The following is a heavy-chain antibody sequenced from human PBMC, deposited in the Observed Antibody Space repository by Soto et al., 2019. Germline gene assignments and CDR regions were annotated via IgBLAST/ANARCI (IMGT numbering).Heavy chain of an antibody. CDR1: GFTFSSYA. V-gene: IGHV3-23*01. CDR3: AKDTAPSSSSSNYYYYGMDV. CDR2: ISGSGGST. D-gene: IGHD6-6*01. J-gene: IGHJ6*02. Sequence: AWGSLRLSCAASGFTFSSYAMSWVRQAPGKGLEWVSAISGSGGSTYYADSVKGRFTISRDNSKNTLYLQMNSLRAEDTAVYYCAKDTAPSSSSSNYYYYGMDVWGQGTTVTVSS.